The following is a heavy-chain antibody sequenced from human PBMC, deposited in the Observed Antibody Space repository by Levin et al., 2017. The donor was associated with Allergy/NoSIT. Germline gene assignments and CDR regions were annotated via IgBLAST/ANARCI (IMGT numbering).Heavy chain of an antibody. CDR3: ARARCGDCYSPTAFDI. CDR2: ISYGATNE. J-gene: IGHJ3*02. D-gene: IGHD2-21*02. Sequence: PGGSLRLSCAASGFTFSTYGMHWVRQAPAKGLEWVAFISYGATNEYYADSVKGRFTISRDNSKNTLYLQMSSLRVEDTALYYCARARCGDCYSPTAFDIWGQGTMVTVSS. V-gene: IGHV3-30*03. CDR1: GFTFSTYG.